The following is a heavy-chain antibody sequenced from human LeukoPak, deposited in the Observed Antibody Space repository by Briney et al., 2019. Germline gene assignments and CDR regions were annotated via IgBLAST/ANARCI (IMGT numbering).Heavy chain of an antibody. D-gene: IGHD3-22*01. CDR2: ISAYNGNT. J-gene: IGHJ4*02. V-gene: IGHV1-18*01. CDR3: ARVGMYYYDSSGYFDY. Sequence: WASVKVSCKASGGTFSSYAISWVRQAPGQGLEWMGWISAYNGNTNYAQKLQGRVTMTTDTSTSTAYMELRSLRSDDTAVYYCARVGMYYYDSSGYFDYWGQGTLVTVSS. CDR1: GGTFSSYA.